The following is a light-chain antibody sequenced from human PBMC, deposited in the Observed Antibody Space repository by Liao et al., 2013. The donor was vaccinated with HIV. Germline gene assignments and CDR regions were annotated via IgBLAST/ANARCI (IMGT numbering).Light chain of an antibody. V-gene: IGLV3-1*01. CDR3: QAWDSITEV. Sequence: SYELTQAPSVSVSPGQTASITCSGDKLGDKYACWYQQKPGQSPVLVIYQDSKRPSGIPERFSGSNSGNTATLTISGTQAMDEADYYCQAWDSITEVFGGGTKLIVL. CDR1: KLGDKY. CDR2: QDS. J-gene: IGLJ3*02.